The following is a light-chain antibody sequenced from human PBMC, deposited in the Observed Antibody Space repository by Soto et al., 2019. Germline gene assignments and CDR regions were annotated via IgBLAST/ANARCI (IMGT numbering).Light chain of an antibody. CDR2: GAS. CDR1: QSVSSRF. CDR3: QQYNNLPPDT. V-gene: IGKV3-20*01. Sequence: EIVLTQSPGTLSLSPGERATLSCRASQSVSSRFLAWYQQKPGQAPRLLMYGASNRATGIPDRFSGTGSGTDFTLTISRLEPEDFAVYFCQQYNNLPPDTFGQGTKLEIK. J-gene: IGKJ2*01.